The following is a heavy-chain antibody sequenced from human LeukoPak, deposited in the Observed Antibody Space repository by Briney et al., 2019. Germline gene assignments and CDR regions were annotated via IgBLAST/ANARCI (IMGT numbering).Heavy chain of an antibody. CDR3: TRRGRNNWGEGNDY. CDR1: GGXISSYY. D-gene: IGHD1-1*01. Sequence: SETLSLTCTVSGGXISSYYWSWIRQPPGKGQEWLGYINDSGSTNSNPSLKSRVTMSVDTSKNQFSLKLSSVTAADTAVYYCTRRGRNNWGEGNDYWGQGTLVTVSS. V-gene: IGHV4-59*08. J-gene: IGHJ4*02. CDR2: INDSGST.